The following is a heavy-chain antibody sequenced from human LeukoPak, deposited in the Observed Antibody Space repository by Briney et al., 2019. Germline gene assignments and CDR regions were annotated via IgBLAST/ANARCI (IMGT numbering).Heavy chain of an antibody. J-gene: IGHJ4*02. D-gene: IGHD5-18*01. CDR1: GFIFSNYA. CDR3: AREGVQQLWHAFDY. V-gene: IGHV3-30-3*01. Sequence: GGSLRLSCAASGFIFSNYAMHWVRQAPGKGLDWVALISNDGSSRYYADSVKGRFTLSRDNSKNTLYLQMNSLRAEDTAVYYCAREGVQQLWHAFDYWGQGTLVTVSS. CDR2: ISNDGSSR.